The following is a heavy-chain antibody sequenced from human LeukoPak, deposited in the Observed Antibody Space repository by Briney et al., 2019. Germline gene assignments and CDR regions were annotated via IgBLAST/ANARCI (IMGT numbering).Heavy chain of an antibody. CDR3: ARDRGGSTSPYYYMDV. CDR1: GFTVSSNY. V-gene: IGHV3-53*01. D-gene: IGHD2-2*01. Sequence: PGGSLRLSCAASGFTVSSNYMSWVRQAPRKGLEWVSVICSGGSTYYAASVKGRFTISRDNSKNTLYLQMNSLRAEDTAVYYCARDRGGSTSPYYYMDVWGKGTTVTVSS. CDR2: ICSGGST. J-gene: IGHJ6*03.